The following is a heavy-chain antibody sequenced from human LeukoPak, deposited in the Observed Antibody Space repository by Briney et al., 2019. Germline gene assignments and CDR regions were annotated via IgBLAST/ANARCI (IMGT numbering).Heavy chain of an antibody. CDR3: ARTPDYYYDSSGNLYFDY. CDR2: IYPGDSDT. CDR1: GYSFTSYW. J-gene: IGHJ4*02. D-gene: IGHD3-22*01. Sequence: LGESLKISCKGSGYSFTSYWIGWVRQMPGKGLEWMGIIYPGDSDTRYSPSFQGQDTISADKSISTAYLQWSSLKASDTAMYYCARTPDYYYDSSGNLYFDYWGQGTLVTVSS. V-gene: IGHV5-51*01.